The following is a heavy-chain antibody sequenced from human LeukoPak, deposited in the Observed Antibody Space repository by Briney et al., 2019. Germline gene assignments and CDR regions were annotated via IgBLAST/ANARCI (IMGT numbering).Heavy chain of an antibody. V-gene: IGHV3-11*01. CDR1: GFTFSDYY. Sequence: PGGSLRLSCAASGFTFSDYYMTWIRQAPGKGLEWVSYISSSGSTIYYGDSVKGRFTISRDNAKNSLYLQMNSLRAEDTAVYYCARARGYSGYDLSVGYWGQGTLVTVSS. CDR3: ARARGYSGYDLSVGY. J-gene: IGHJ4*02. D-gene: IGHD5-12*01. CDR2: ISSSGSTI.